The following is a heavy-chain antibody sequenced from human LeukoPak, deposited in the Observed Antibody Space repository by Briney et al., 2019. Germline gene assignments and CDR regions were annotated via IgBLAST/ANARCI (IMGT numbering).Heavy chain of an antibody. J-gene: IGHJ5*01. CDR1: GSTFRSYA. D-gene: IGHD1-26*01. Sequence: GGSLRLSCAASGSTFRSYAMHWVRQAPGKGLEWVAAISYDGSKEYYADSVKGRFTISRDNSNNIVYLQMNSLRADDTAVYHCAKRGGEVGATHNWFDSWGQGTLVTVFS. CDR3: AKRGGEVGATHNWFDS. CDR2: ISYDGSKE. V-gene: IGHV3-30*18.